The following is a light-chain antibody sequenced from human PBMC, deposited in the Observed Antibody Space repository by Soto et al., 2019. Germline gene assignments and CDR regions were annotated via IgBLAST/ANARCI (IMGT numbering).Light chain of an antibody. J-gene: IGLJ1*01. CDR3: CTYAGSSALV. CDR1: SSDVGSYNL. CDR2: EGS. V-gene: IGLV2-23*01. Sequence: QSVLTQPASVSGSPGQSITISCTGTSSDVGSYNLVSWYQQHPGKAPKLMIYEGSKRPSGVSNRFSGSKSGNTASLTISGLQAEDEADYYCCTYAGSSALVFGTGPKVTVL.